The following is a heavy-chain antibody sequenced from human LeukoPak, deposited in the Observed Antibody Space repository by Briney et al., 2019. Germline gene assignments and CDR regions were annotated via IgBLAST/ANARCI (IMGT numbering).Heavy chain of an antibody. D-gene: IGHD3-9*01. J-gene: IGHJ4*02. V-gene: IGHV1-69*04. CDR3: ASGYYDILTGYFDY. CDR1: GGTFSSYA. CDR2: IIPIFGIA. Sequence: SVKVSCKASGGTFSSYAISWVRQAPGQGLEWMGRIIPIFGIANYAQKFQGRVTVTADKSTSTAYMELSSLRSEDTAVYYCASGYYDILTGYFDYWGRGTLVTVSS.